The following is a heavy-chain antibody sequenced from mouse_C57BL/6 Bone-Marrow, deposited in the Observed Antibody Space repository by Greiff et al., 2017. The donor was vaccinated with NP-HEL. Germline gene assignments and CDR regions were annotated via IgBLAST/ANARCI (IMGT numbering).Heavy chain of an antibody. CDR1: GFTFSDYG. CDR2: ISNLAYSI. Sequence: EVQRVESGGGLVQPGGSLKLSCAASGFTFSDYGMAWVRQAPRKGPEWVAFISNLAYSIYYADTVTGRFTISRENAKNTLYLEMSRLRSEETAMYDCARHHYYGSRNDAMDYWGQGTSVTVSS. D-gene: IGHD1-1*01. CDR3: ARHHYYGSRNDAMDY. V-gene: IGHV5-15*01. J-gene: IGHJ4*01.